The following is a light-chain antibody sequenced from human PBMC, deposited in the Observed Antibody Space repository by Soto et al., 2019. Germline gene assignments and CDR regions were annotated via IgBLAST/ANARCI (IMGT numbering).Light chain of an antibody. J-gene: IGKJ1*01. V-gene: IGKV3-11*01. CDR3: QQRSNWRGT. Sequence: EIVLTQSPVTLSLSPGERATLSCRASRSVSRYLAWYQQKPGQAPRLLIYDASNRATGIPARFSGSGSGTDFTLTISSLEPEDFAVYYCQQRSNWRGTFGQGTKVDI. CDR2: DAS. CDR1: RSVSRY.